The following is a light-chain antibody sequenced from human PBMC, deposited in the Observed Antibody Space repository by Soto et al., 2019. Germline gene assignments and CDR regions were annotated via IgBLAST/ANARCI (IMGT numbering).Light chain of an antibody. CDR3: QQYGSSPPEVT. V-gene: IGKV3-20*01. CDR1: QSVSSSY. Sequence: EIVLTQSPGTLSLSPGERATLSCRASQSVSSSYLAWYQQKPGQAPRLLIYGASSRATGIRDRFSGSGSGTDFTLTISRLEPEDFAVYYCQQYGSSPPEVTFGPGTKVDIK. J-gene: IGKJ3*01. CDR2: GAS.